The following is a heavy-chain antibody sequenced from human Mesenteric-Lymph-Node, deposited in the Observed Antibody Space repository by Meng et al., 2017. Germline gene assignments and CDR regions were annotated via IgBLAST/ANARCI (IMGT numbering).Heavy chain of an antibody. Sequence: GGSLRLSCVASGFTFTNSWMTWVRQAPGQGLEWVALIREDGSEQWYVDSVKGRFTISRDNARNSLYLQMTSLRAEDTAVYYCARDRAWGRTDYWGQGTLVTVSS. CDR1: GFTFTNSW. D-gene: IGHD7-27*01. J-gene: IGHJ4*02. CDR3: ARDRAWGRTDY. CDR2: IREDGSEQ. V-gene: IGHV3-7*01.